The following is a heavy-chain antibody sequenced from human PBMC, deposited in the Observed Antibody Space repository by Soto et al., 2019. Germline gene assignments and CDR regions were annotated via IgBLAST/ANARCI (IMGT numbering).Heavy chain of an antibody. CDR2: IYRTGST. Sequence: SETLSLTCAVSGGSFTSNNWWTWVRQPPGQGLEWIGEIYRTGSTNYNPSLKSRVTISLDKSENQFSLKVTSLTAADTAVYYCASRDPGTSVNYWGQGTLVTVSS. CDR1: GGSFTSNNW. J-gene: IGHJ4*02. CDR3: ASRDPGTSVNY. V-gene: IGHV4-4*02. D-gene: IGHD1-7*01.